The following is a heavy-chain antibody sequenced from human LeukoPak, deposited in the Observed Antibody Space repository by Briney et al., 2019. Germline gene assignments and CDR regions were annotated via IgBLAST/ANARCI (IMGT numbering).Heavy chain of an antibody. D-gene: IGHD4-23*01. CDR2: IWYDGSKT. V-gene: IGHV3-33*01. Sequence: GGSLRLSCAASGFTFSIYGMHRVRQAPGKGLEWVAIIWYDGSKTYYADSVKGRFTISRDNSKNTVYLQMNSLRAEDTAVYYCARDLKGHGSKAGPGYWGQGTLVTVSS. CDR3: ARDLKGHGSKAGPGY. CDR1: GFTFSIYG. J-gene: IGHJ4*02.